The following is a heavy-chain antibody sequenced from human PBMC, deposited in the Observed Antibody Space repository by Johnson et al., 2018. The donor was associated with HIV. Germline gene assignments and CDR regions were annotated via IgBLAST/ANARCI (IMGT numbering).Heavy chain of an antibody. CDR3: ASDWGSRHAFDI. V-gene: IGHV3-30*04. D-gene: IGHD7-27*01. CDR2: ISYDGSNK. Sequence: QMQLVESGGGVVQPGRSLRLSCAASGFTFSSYAMHWVRQAPGKGLAWVAVISYDGSNKYYADSVKGRFTISRDNSKNTLYLQMNSLGAEDTAVYYCASDWGSRHAFDIWGQGTMVTVSS. CDR1: GFTFSSYA. J-gene: IGHJ3*02.